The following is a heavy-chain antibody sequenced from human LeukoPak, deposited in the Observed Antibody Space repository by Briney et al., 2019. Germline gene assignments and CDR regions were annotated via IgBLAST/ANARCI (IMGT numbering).Heavy chain of an antibody. CDR3: ARRPRPVFYYYYYYYMDV. CDR2: INTNTGNP. V-gene: IGHV7-4-1*02. D-gene: IGHD2-21*01. J-gene: IGHJ6*03. Sequence: ASVKVSCKASGYTFTGYYMHWVRQAPGQGLEWMGWINTNTGNPTYAQGFTGRFVFSLDTSVSTAYLQISSLKAEDTAVYYCARRPRPVFYYYYYYYMDVWGKGTTVTVSS. CDR1: GYTFTGYY.